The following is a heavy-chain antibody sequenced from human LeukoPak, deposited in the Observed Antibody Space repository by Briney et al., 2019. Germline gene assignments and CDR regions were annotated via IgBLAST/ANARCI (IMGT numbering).Heavy chain of an antibody. CDR2: IRSKAYGGTT. CDR1: GFTFGDYA. D-gene: IGHD3-3*01. J-gene: IGHJ4*02. CDR3: TTENYDFWSGHDY. Sequence: GGSLRLSCTASGFTFGDYAMSWVRQAPGKGLEWVGFIRSKAYGGTTEYAASVKGRFTISRDDSKSIAYLQMNSLKTEDTAVYYCTTENYDFWSGHDYWGQGTLVTVSS. V-gene: IGHV3-49*04.